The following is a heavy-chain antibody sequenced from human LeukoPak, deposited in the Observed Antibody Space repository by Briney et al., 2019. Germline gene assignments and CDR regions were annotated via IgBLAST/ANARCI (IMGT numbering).Heavy chain of an antibody. J-gene: IGHJ5*02. V-gene: IGHV1-8*03. Sequence: ASVKVSCKASGYTFTSYDINWVRQATGQGLEWMGWMNPNSGNTGYAQKFQGRVTITRNTSISTAYMELTSLRSEDTAVYYCARDMVAGTGWFDPWGQGTLVSVSS. D-gene: IGHD6-19*01. CDR2: MNPNSGNT. CDR1: GYTFTSYD. CDR3: ARDMVAGTGWFDP.